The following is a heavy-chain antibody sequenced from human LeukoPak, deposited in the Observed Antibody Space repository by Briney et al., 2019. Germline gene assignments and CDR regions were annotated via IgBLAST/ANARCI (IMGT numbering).Heavy chain of an antibody. Sequence: SETLSLTCTVSGGSISSYYWSWIRQPAGKGLEWIGRIYTSGSTNYNPSLKSRVTMSVDTSKNQFSLKLSSVTAADTAVYYCARDLEGSPMITSGNGFDYWGQGTLVTVSS. V-gene: IGHV4-4*07. CDR3: ARDLEGSPMITSGNGFDY. D-gene: IGHD3-16*01. CDR2: IYTSGST. CDR1: GGSISSYY. J-gene: IGHJ4*02.